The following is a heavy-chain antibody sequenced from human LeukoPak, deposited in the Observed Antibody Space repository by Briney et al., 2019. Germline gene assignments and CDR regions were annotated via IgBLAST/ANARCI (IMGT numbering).Heavy chain of an antibody. CDR2: IYYSGST. J-gene: IGHJ4*02. Sequence: PSETLSLTCIVSGGSISCHYWSWIRQPPGKGLEYIGYIYYSGSTDYNPSLKSRVTISLDTSKNQFSLNLTSVTAADTAVYYCARRSGVLDSRDSRYYFDHWGQGTLVTVSS. D-gene: IGHD3-22*01. CDR3: ARRSGVLDSRDSRYYFDH. V-gene: IGHV4-59*11. CDR1: GGSISCHY.